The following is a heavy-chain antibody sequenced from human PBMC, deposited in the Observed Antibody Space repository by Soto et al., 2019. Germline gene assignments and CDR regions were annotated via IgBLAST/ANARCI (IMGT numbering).Heavy chain of an antibody. CDR3: ASGFSRMIGVSDAFDI. D-gene: IGHD3-22*01. J-gene: IGHJ3*02. CDR2: MWYDGSNK. CDR1: GFTFSSFG. Sequence: PGGSLRLSCAASGFTFSSFGMHWARQAPGKGLEWVAVMWYDGSNKHYADSVKGRFTISRDNSKYTLYLQMNSLRAEDTAVYYCASGFSRMIGVSDAFDIWGQGTMVTVSS. V-gene: IGHV3-33*01.